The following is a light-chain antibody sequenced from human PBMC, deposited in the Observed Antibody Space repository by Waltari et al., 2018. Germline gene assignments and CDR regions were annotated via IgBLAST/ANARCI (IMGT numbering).Light chain of an antibody. CDR3: LQHHAYPHT. CDR2: AAS. J-gene: IGKJ2*01. Sequence: DIQMTQSPSSLSASIGDRVTITCRASEVMNPLVAWFQQKPGKAPKRLIFAASTLEIGVPSRFSGAGSGAEFTLTISSLQPGDSATYYCLQHHAYPHTFGQGTRLEI. CDR1: EVMNPL. V-gene: IGKV1-17*01.